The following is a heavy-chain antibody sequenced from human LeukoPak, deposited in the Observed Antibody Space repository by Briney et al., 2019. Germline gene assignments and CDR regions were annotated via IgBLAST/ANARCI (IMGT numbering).Heavy chain of an antibody. CDR1: GFTFSSYA. CDR2: ISYDGSNK. CDR3: AGTAMVTSEFDY. D-gene: IGHD5-18*01. V-gene: IGHV3-30-3*01. J-gene: IGHJ4*02. Sequence: GGSLRLSCAASGFTFSSYAMHWVRQAPGKGLEWVAVISYDGSNKYYADSVKGRFTISRDNSKNTLYLQMNSLRAEDTAVYYCAGTAMVTSEFDYWGQGTLVTVSS.